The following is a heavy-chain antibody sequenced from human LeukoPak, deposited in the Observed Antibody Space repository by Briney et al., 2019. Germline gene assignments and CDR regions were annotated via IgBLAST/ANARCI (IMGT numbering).Heavy chain of an antibody. J-gene: IGHJ6*03. CDR1: GGTFSSYA. D-gene: IGHD3-22*01. V-gene: IGHV1-69*01. CDR3: ARHPIVPKRYYYDSSGYYYYYYYMDV. Sequence: ASVKVSCKASGGTFSSYAISWVRQAPRQGLEWMGGIIPIFGTANYAQKFQGRVTITADESTSTAYMELSSLRSEDTAVYYCARHPIVPKRYYYDSSGYYYYYYYMDVWGKGTTVTVSS. CDR2: IIPIFGTA.